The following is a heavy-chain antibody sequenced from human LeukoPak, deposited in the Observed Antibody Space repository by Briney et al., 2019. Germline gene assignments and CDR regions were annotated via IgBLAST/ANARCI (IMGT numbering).Heavy chain of an antibody. Sequence: GRSLRLSCAASGFTFDDYAMHWVRQAPGKGLEWVSGISWNSGSIGYADSVKGRFTISRDNAKNSLYLQMNSLRDEDTAFYYCARGIVGAAIEGFGDYWGKGTLVTVSS. CDR2: ISWNSGSI. D-gene: IGHD1-26*01. CDR1: GFTFDDYA. CDR3: ARGIVGAAIEGFGDY. V-gene: IGHV3-9*01. J-gene: IGHJ4*02.